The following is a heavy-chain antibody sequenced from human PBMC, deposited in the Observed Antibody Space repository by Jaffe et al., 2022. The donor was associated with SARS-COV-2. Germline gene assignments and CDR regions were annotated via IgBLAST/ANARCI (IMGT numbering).Heavy chain of an antibody. CDR3: RGMVRGETYYYMDV. V-gene: IGHV3-74*01. J-gene: IGHJ6*03. D-gene: IGHD3-10*01. CDR1: GFTFSSYW. Sequence: EVQLVESGGGLVQPGGSLRLSCAASGFTFSSYWMHWVRQAPGKGLVWVSRINSDGSSTSYADSVKGRFTISRDNAKNTLYLQMNSLRAEDTAVYYCRGMVRGETYYYMDVWGKGTTVTVSS. CDR2: INSDGSST.